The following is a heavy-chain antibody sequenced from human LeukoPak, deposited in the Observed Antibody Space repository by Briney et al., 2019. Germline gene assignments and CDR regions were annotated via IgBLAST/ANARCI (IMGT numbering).Heavy chain of an antibody. Sequence: SETLSLTCTVSGGSISSYYWSWIRQPPGKGLEWIGYIYYSGTTNSNPSLTSRVTISVDTSKNQFSLKLSSVTAADTAVYYCARATSDSLGYYYYGMDVWGQGTTVTVSS. J-gene: IGHJ6*02. D-gene: IGHD2-15*01. V-gene: IGHV4-59*01. CDR1: GGSISSYY. CDR3: ARATSDSLGYYYYGMDV. CDR2: IYYSGTT.